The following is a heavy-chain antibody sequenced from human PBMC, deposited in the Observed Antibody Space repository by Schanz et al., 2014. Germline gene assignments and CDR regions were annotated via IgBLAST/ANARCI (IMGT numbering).Heavy chain of an antibody. V-gene: IGHV3-23*04. CDR3: ARGGPAYYFDD. CDR2: ISGGGGNT. J-gene: IGHJ4*02. CDR1: GFTFSSYA. Sequence: EVHLVESGGGLVQPGGSLRLSCAASGFTFSSYAMSWVRQAPGKGLEWVSAISGGGGNTYYADSVKGRFTISRDNSKNTVYIQMNSLRAEDTAVYYCARGGPAYYFDDWGQGTLVTVSS.